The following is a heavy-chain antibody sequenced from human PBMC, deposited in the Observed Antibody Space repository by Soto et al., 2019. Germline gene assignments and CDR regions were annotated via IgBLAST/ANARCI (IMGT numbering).Heavy chain of an antibody. V-gene: IGHV1-3*01. Sequence: GASVKVSCKASGYTFTSYAMHWVRQAPGQRLEWMGWINAGNGNTKYSQKFQGRVTITRDTSASTAYMELSRLRSDDTAVYYCARVYGSYYYYGTDVWGQGTTVTVSS. CDR2: INAGNGNT. D-gene: IGHD4-17*01. J-gene: IGHJ6*02. CDR1: GYTFTSYA. CDR3: ARVYGSYYYYGTDV.